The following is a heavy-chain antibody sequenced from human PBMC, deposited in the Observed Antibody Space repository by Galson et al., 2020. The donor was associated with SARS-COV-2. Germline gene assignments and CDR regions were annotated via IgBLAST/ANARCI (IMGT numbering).Heavy chain of an antibody. J-gene: IGHJ4*02. CDR1: GGSFTGDY. CDR2: VNHAGST. CDR3: ARGRRLGYYFDY. V-gene: IGHV4-34*01. Sequence: SQASETLSLTCAVYGGSFTGDYWTWIRQPPGKGLEWIGEVNHAGSTNYNPSLMSRVTISADTSKSQFSLRLTSVTGADTAVYYCARGRRLGYYFDYWAQGTLVAVSS. D-gene: IGHD3-16*01.